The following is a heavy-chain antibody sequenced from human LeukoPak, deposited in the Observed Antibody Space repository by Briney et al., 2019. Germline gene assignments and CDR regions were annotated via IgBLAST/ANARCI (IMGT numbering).Heavy chain of an antibody. CDR1: GFNFRDFG. CDR2: ISGTGGSI. CDR3: AKDRCSGGSCDPPYYYFMDV. J-gene: IGHJ6*03. Sequence: GGSLRLSCSVSGFNFRDFGMTWVRQTHGKGLEWLSTISGTGGSIYYADSVKGRFTISRDNSKNTLYLQMNSLRVEDTAVYYCAKDRCSGGSCDPPYYYFMDVWGKGTTVTVSS. D-gene: IGHD2-15*01. V-gene: IGHV3-23*01.